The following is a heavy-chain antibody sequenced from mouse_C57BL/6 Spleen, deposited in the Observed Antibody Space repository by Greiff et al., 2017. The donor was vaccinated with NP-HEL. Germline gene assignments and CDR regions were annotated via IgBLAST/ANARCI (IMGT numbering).Heavy chain of an antibody. V-gene: IGHV5-4*01. D-gene: IGHD2-5*01. J-gene: IGHJ4*01. CDR1: GFTFSSYA. CDR2: ISDGGSYT. Sequence: EVQVVESGGGLVKPGGSLKLSCAASGFTFSSYAMSWVRQTPEKRLEWVATISDGGSYTYYPDNVKGRFTISRDNAKNNLYLQMSHLKSEDTAMYYCARDPPLYSNQYYYARDYWGQGTSVTVSS. CDR3: ARDPPLYSNQYYYARDY.